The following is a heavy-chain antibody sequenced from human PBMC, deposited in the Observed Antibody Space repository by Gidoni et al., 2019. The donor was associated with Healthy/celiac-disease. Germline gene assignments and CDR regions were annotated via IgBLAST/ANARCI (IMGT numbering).Heavy chain of an antibody. CDR3: ARDGMVRGVIKSYGMDV. Sequence: EVQLVESGGGLVKPGGSLSLSCAASGFTFSSYSMNWVRQAPGKGLEWVSSISSSSSYIYYADSVKGRFTISRDNAKNSLYLQMNSLRAEDTAVYYCARDGMVRGVIKSYGMDVWGQGTTVTVSS. V-gene: IGHV3-21*01. D-gene: IGHD3-10*01. CDR2: ISSSSSYI. J-gene: IGHJ6*02. CDR1: GFTFSSYS.